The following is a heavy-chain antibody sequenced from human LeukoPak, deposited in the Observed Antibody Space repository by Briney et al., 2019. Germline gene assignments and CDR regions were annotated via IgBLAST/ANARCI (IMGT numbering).Heavy chain of an antibody. CDR2: IYSGGGT. CDR3: ARGPHYYDKSVAFDI. CDR1: GFTVSSNY. V-gene: IGHV3-66*02. D-gene: IGHD3-22*01. Sequence: PGGSLRLSCAASGFTVSSNYMSWIRQAPGKGLEWVSVIYSGGGTYYAGSVKGRFTISRANSKNTLYLQMNSLRAEDTAVYYCARGPHYYDKSVAFDIWGQGTMVTVSS. J-gene: IGHJ3*02.